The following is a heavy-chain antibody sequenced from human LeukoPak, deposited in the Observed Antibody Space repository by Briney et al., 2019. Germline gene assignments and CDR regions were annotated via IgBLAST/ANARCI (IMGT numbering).Heavy chain of an antibody. D-gene: IGHD5-18*01. CDR2: ISSSGGST. V-gene: IGHV3-23*01. Sequence: PGGSLRLSCAASGFTFSSYAMSWVRQAPGKGLEWVSAISSSGGSTYYADSVKGRFTISRDNSKNTLYLQMNSLRAEDTAVYYCAKGRRIQLWLPDYYYYMDVWGKGTTVTVSS. J-gene: IGHJ6*03. CDR1: GFTFSSYA. CDR3: AKGRRIQLWLPDYYYYMDV.